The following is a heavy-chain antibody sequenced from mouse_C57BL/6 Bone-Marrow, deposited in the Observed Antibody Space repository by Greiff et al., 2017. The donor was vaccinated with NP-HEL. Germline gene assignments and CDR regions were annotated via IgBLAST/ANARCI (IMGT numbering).Heavy chain of an antibody. D-gene: IGHD2-5*01. Sequence: QVQLKQSGAELVRPGTSVKLSCKASGYTFTSYWMHWVKQRPGQGLEWIGVIDPSDSYTNYNQKFKGKATLTVDTSSSTAYMQLSSLTSEDSAVYYCASRDYSNRYFDVWGTGTTVTVSS. V-gene: IGHV1-59*01. CDR2: IDPSDSYT. CDR1: GYTFTSYW. J-gene: IGHJ1*03. CDR3: ASRDYSNRYFDV.